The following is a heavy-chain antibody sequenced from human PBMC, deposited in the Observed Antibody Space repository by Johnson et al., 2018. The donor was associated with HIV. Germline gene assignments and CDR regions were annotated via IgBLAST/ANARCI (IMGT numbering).Heavy chain of an antibody. CDR2: IKQDGSEK. CDR3: ARDPLLHGSTFDI. Sequence: VQLVESGGGLVQPGGSLRLSCAASGFTFSSYWMSWVRQAPGKGLEWVANIKQDGSEKYYVDSVKGRFTISRDNSKNTLYLQMNSLRAGDTAVYYCARDPLLHGSTFDIWGPGTMVTVSS. V-gene: IGHV3-7*01. CDR1: GFTFSSYW. D-gene: IGHD3-10*01. J-gene: IGHJ3*02.